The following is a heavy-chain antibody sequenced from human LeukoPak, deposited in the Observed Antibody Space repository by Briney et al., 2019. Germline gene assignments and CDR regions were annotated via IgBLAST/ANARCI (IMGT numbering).Heavy chain of an antibody. Sequence: GGSLRLSCAASGFTFSSFAMSWVRQAPGKGLEWVSTISGSGHNTHYADSVKGRFTISRDNSENTVYLQMNSLRAEDTAVYYCARDFAREFTIDYWGQGTLVTVSS. J-gene: IGHJ4*02. CDR1: GFTFSSFA. CDR3: ARDFAREFTIDY. D-gene: IGHD3-10*01. CDR2: ISGSGHNT. V-gene: IGHV3-23*01.